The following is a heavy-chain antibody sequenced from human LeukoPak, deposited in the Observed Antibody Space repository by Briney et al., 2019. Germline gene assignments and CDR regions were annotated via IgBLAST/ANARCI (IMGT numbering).Heavy chain of an antibody. V-gene: IGHV4-30-4*01. CDR3: ARDGFVEVAATIYGMDV. J-gene: IGHJ6*02. CDR2: IYYSGST. Sequence: SETLSLTCTVSGGSISSGDYYWSWIRQPPGKGLEWTGYIYYSGSTYYNPSLKSRVTISVDTSKNQFSLKLSSVTAADTAVYYCARDGFVEVAATIYGMDVWGQGTTVTVSS. CDR1: GGSISSGDYY. D-gene: IGHD2-15*01.